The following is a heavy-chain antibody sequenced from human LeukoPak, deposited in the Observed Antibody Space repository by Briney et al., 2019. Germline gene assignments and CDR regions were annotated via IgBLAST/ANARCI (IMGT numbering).Heavy chain of an antibody. D-gene: IGHD1-26*01. Sequence: NPGGSLRLSCAASGFTFSSYWMHWVRQAPGKGLVWVSRINSDGSSTSYADSVKGRFTISRDNSKNTLYLQMNSLRAEDTAVYYCAKGDTTWELPHDYWGQGTLVTVSS. CDR3: AKGDTTWELPHDY. CDR1: GFTFSSYW. J-gene: IGHJ4*02. V-gene: IGHV3-74*01. CDR2: INSDGSST.